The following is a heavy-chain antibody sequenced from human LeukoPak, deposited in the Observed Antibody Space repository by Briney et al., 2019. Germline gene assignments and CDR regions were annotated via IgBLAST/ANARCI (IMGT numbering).Heavy chain of an antibody. CDR3: AKDLCTGSWYYGMDV. CDR1: GFTFSSYA. CDR2: ISGSGGNT. D-gene: IGHD2-2*01. J-gene: IGHJ6*02. V-gene: IGHV3-23*01. Sequence: GGSLRLSCAASGFTFSSYAMSWVRQAPGKGLEWVSAISGSGGNTYYADSEKGRFTISRDNSKNTLYLQMNSLRAEDTAVYYCAKDLCTGSWYYGMDVWGQGTTVTVSS.